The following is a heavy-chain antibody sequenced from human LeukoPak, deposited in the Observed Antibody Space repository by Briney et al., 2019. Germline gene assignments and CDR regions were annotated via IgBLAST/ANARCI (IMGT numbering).Heavy chain of an antibody. CDR2: ISSSGSTI. D-gene: IGHD5-18*01. CDR3: ARGATNTAVVIWFMDV. CDR1: GFTFSSYE. Sequence: PGGSLRLSCAASGFTFSSYEMNWVRQAPGKGLEWVSYISSSGSTIYYADSVKGRFTISRDNAKKMVYLQMNSLRAEDTAVYYCARGATNTAVVIWFMDVWGKGTTVTVSS. V-gene: IGHV3-48*03. J-gene: IGHJ6*03.